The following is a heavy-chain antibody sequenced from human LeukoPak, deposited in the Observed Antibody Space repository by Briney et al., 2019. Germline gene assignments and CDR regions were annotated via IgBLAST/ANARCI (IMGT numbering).Heavy chain of an antibody. Sequence: GGSLRLSCAASGFTFSSYAMSWVRQAPGKGLEWVSAISSSGGNTYYADSVKGRFTISRDNSKNTLYLQMNSLRAEDTAVYYCAQVVVAAGVDYWGQGTLVTVSS. D-gene: IGHD6-13*01. V-gene: IGHV3-23*01. CDR1: GFTFSSYA. CDR3: AQVVVAAGVDY. CDR2: ISSSGGNT. J-gene: IGHJ4*02.